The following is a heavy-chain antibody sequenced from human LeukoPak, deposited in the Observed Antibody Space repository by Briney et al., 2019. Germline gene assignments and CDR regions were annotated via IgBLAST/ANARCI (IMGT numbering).Heavy chain of an antibody. Sequence: ASVTVSCKASGYTFTSYGISWVRQAPGQGPEWMGWVTTSNGNTNYAQNLQGRVTMTTDTSTSTVYMELRSLRSDDTAVYYCARDWGTSALDYWGQGTLVTVSS. CDR2: VTTSNGNT. V-gene: IGHV1-18*04. CDR1: GYTFTSYG. J-gene: IGHJ4*02. CDR3: ARDWGTSALDY. D-gene: IGHD1-1*01.